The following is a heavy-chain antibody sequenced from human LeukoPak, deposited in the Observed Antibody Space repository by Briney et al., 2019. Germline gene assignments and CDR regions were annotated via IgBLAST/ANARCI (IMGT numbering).Heavy chain of an antibody. D-gene: IGHD2-15*01. J-gene: IGHJ2*01. CDR2: ISSSSSNI. CDR3: ARDGRRRDYCDSGSCYWYFDL. CDR1: GFSFSSYT. V-gene: IGHV3-21*06. Sequence: GESLSLSCAASGFSFSSYTMNWVRQAPGKGLEWVSSISSSSSNIYYADSLKRRFTISRDNAKNSLYLQMNSLRAEDTAVYYCARDGRRRDYCDSGSCYWYFDLWGRGTLVTVSS.